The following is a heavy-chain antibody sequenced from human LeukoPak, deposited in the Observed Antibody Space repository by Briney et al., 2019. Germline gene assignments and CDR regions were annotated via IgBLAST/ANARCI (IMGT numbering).Heavy chain of an antibody. J-gene: IGHJ4*02. CDR2: IYPGDSDT. CDR1: GNNFTNYW. CDR3: ARNTTYYESDGYYDNPFDY. D-gene: IGHD3-22*01. V-gene: IGHV5-51*01. Sequence: GESLQICCKGSGNNFTNYWIGWVRQIPGKVLEWMGIIYPGDSDTNSSPSFQGQVTISADKSISTAYLQWSSLKASDTAMYYCARNTTYYESDGYYDNPFDYWGQGTLVTVSS.